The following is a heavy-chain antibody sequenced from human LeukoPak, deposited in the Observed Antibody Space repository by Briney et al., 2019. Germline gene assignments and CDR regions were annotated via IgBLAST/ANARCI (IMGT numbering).Heavy chain of an antibody. Sequence: SETLSLTCAVYGGSFSGYYWSWIRQPPGKGLEWIGEINHSGSTNYNPSLKSRVTISVDTSKNQFSLKLSSVTAADTAVYYCARHSYYDSSGYNYWGQGTLVTVSS. CDR2: INHSGST. V-gene: IGHV4-34*01. J-gene: IGHJ4*02. CDR1: GGSFSGYY. D-gene: IGHD3-22*01. CDR3: ARHSYYDSSGYNY.